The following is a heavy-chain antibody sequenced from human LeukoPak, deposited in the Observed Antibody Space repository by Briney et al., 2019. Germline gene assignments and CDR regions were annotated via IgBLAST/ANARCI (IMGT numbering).Heavy chain of an antibody. J-gene: IGHJ4*02. CDR2: IWFDGSNK. CDR3: AKDRYSYAFEYSDS. Sequence: GGSLRLSCAASGFIFSNDAMHWVRQALGKGLEWVAFIWFDGSNKHYADSVKGRFTISRDNSKNTLSLQVSSLRTEDTAVYYCAKDRYSYAFEYSDSWGQGTLVTVSS. D-gene: IGHD5-18*01. CDR1: GFIFSNDA. V-gene: IGHV3-30*02.